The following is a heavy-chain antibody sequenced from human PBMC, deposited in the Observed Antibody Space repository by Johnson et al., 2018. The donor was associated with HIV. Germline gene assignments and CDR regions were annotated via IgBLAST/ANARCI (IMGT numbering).Heavy chain of an antibody. J-gene: IGHJ3*02. CDR3: ARGGGCGGDCYSGYDAFDI. D-gene: IGHD2-21*01. CDR1: GFTFSSYA. CDR2: ISYDGTNK. V-gene: IGHV3-30*04. Sequence: QVQLVESGGGVVQPGRSLRLSCAASGFTFSSYAMHWVRQAPGKGLEWVAVISYDGTNKYYADSVKGRFTISRDSSKNTLYLQMNSLRDEDTAVYHCARGGGCGGDCYSGYDAFDIWGQGTMVTVSS.